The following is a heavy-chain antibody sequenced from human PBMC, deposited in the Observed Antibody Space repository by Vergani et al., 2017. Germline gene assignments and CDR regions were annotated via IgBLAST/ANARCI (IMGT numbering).Heavy chain of an antibody. J-gene: IGHJ4*02. CDR3: ARGEAVAGNHAQY. CDR2: INHSGST. D-gene: IGHD6-19*01. V-gene: IGHV4-34*01. CDR1: GGSFSGYY. Sequence: QVQLQQWGAGLLKPSETLSLTCSVYGGSFSGYYWSWIRQPPGKGLEWIGEINHSGSTNYNPSLKSRVTISVDTSKNQFSLKLSAVTAADTAVYYCARGEAVAGNHAQYWGQGTLVTGSS.